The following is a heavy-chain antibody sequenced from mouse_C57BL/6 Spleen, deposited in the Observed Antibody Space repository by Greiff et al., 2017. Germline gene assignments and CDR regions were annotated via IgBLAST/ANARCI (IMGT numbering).Heavy chain of an antibody. CDR2: IYPGSGST. J-gene: IGHJ2*01. CDR3: ERKVGPYYLDY. D-gene: IGHD4-1*01. Sequence: VQLQQSGAELVKPGASVKMSCKASGYTFTSYWITWVKQRPGQGLEWIGDIYPGSGSTNYNEKFKSKATLTVDTSSSTAYMQLSSLTSEDSAVXYCERKVGPYYLDYWGQGTTLKVSS. V-gene: IGHV1-55*01. CDR1: GYTFTSYW.